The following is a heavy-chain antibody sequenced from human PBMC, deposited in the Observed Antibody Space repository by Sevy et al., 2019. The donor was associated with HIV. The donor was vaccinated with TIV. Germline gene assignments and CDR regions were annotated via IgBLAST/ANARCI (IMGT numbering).Heavy chain of an antibody. Sequence: GGSLRFSCAASGFTFTNYAMSWVRQAPGKGLEWVSGVSVRSGSTYSADSVKGRFTISRDNSKNTLYLHMNSLRAEDTVVYYCAKDQGQLLQYYFDYWGQGTLVTVSS. CDR1: GFTFTNYA. J-gene: IGHJ4*02. V-gene: IGHV3-23*01. D-gene: IGHD2-2*01. CDR3: AKDQGQLLQYYFDY. CDR2: VSVRSGST.